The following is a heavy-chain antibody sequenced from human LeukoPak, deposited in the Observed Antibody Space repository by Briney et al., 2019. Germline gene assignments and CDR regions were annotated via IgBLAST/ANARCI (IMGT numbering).Heavy chain of an antibody. CDR1: GGSFSGYY. D-gene: IGHD2-2*01. J-gene: IGHJ4*02. CDR3: ARSPARCSSTSCYVDY. V-gene: IGHV4-59*10. CDR2: IYTSGST. Sequence: PSETLSLTCAVYGGSFSGYYWSWIRQPAGKGLEWIGRIYTSGSTNYNPSLKSRVTMSVDTSKNQFSLKLSSVTAADTAVYYCARSPARCSSTSCYVDYWGQGTLVTVSS.